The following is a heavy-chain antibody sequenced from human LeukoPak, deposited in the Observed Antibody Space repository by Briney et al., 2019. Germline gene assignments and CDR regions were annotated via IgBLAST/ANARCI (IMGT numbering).Heavy chain of an antibody. CDR3: ARDGEPFDY. CDR1: GFTFSTYW. Sequence: GGSLRLSCAASGFTFSTYWMHWVRQAPGKGLVWVSRINGDGSTTTYADSVKGRFTISRDNAKNSLYLQMNSLRAEDTAVYYCARDGEPFDYWGQGTLVTVSS. CDR2: INGDGSTT. D-gene: IGHD1-14*01. V-gene: IGHV3-74*03. J-gene: IGHJ4*02.